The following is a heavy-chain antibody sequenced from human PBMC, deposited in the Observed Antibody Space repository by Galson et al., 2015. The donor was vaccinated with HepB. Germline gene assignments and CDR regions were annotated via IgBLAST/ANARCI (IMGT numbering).Heavy chain of an antibody. J-gene: IGHJ6*03. D-gene: IGHD6-6*01. Sequence: SETLSLTCAVYGGSFSGYYWSWIRQPPGKGLEWIGEINHSGSTNYNPSLKSRVTISVDTSKNQFSLKLSSVTAADTAVYYCAKLPGSYSSSDRYYYYMDVWGKGTTVTVSS. CDR1: GGSFSGYY. V-gene: IGHV4-34*01. CDR2: INHSGST. CDR3: AKLPGSYSSSDRYYYYMDV.